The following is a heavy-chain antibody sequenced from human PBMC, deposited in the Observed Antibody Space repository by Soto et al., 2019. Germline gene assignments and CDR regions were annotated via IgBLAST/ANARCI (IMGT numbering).Heavy chain of an antibody. CDR3: AKVNYDCGFGSYRCRFDY. V-gene: IGHV3-23*01. Sequence: EVQLLESGGGLVQPGGSLRLSCAASGFTFSSYAMSWVRQAPGKGLEWGSAISGSGGSTYYADSVKGRFTISRDNSKNTLFLQMTILRARDTGAYYCAKVNYDCGFGSYRCRFDYWGHGTLVTVSS. J-gene: IGHJ4*01. CDR2: ISGSGGST. CDR1: GFTFSSYA. D-gene: IGHD3-16*02.